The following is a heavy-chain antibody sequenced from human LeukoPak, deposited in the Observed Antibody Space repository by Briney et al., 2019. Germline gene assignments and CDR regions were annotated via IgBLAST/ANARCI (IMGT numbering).Heavy chain of an antibody. Sequence: GASVKVSCKASGSTFTGYYMHWVRQAPGQGLEWMGWINPNSGDTNYAQKFQGGVTMTRDTPISTAYMDLSRLRSDDTAVYYCARGVTGIYYYYCMDVWGKGTTVTVSS. J-gene: IGHJ6*03. CDR2: INPNSGDT. D-gene: IGHD3-10*01. CDR3: ARGVTGIYYYYCMDV. CDR1: GSTFTGYY. V-gene: IGHV1-2*02.